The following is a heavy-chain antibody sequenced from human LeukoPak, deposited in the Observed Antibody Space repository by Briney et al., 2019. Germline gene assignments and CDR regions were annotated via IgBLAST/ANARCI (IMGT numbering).Heavy chain of an antibody. Sequence: APVKVSCKASGYSFTSYDISWVRQAPGQGLEWMGWISAYNGNTNYAQKLQGRVTMTTDPSTNTAYMELRSLRSDDTAFYYCARGNSDSRGYYNYWGQGTLVSVSS. CDR2: ISAYNGNT. CDR1: GYSFTSYD. D-gene: IGHD3-22*01. V-gene: IGHV1-18*01. CDR3: ARGNSDSRGYYNY. J-gene: IGHJ4*02.